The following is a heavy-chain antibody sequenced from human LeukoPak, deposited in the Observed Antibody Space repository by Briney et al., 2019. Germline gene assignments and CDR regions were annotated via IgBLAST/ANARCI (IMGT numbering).Heavy chain of an antibody. CDR2: INQDGSEK. V-gene: IGHV3-7*01. J-gene: IGHJ4*02. CDR3: ARDSYRALEY. Sequence: GGSLRLSCAASGFTFSSYAMSWVRQAPGKGLEWVAHINQDGSEKYYVDSVKGRFTISRDNAKNSLYLQMNSLRADDTAVYYCARDSYRALEYWGRGTLVTVSS. D-gene: IGHD1-14*01. CDR1: GFTFSSYA.